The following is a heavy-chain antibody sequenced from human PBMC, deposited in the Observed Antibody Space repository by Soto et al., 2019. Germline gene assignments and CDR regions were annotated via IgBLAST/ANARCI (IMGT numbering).Heavy chain of an antibody. J-gene: IGHJ4*02. CDR2: ISAYNGNT. D-gene: IGHD3-22*01. CDR3: ARDLRPYYYDSSGYADY. V-gene: IGHV1-18*01. Sequence: QIHLVQSGGEVKKPGASVKVSCKASGYIFSSYGITWVRQAPGQGLEWMGWISAYNGNTNYAQKFQGRVTMTTDTSTSTAYMGLRSLRSDDTAMYYCARDLRPYYYDSSGYADYWGQGTVVTVSS. CDR1: GYIFSSYG.